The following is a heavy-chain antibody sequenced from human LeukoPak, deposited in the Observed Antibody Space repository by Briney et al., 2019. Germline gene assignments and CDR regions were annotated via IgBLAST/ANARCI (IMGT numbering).Heavy chain of an antibody. CDR1: GGTFSSYA. CDR3: AREWELRDDAFDI. Sequence: GASVNVSCKGSGGTFSSYAISWVRQAPGQGLEWMGGIIPIFGTANYAQKFQGRVTITADESTSTAYMELSSLRSEDTAVYYCAREWELRDDAFDIWGQGTMVTVSS. CDR2: IIPIFGTA. D-gene: IGHD1-26*01. V-gene: IGHV1-69*13. J-gene: IGHJ3*02.